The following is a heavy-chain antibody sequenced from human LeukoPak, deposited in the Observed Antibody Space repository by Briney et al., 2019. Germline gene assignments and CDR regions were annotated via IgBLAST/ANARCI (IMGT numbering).Heavy chain of an antibody. J-gene: IGHJ4*02. CDR3: ARDLVGATIYFDY. V-gene: IGHV3-21*01. Sequence: PGGSLRLSCAASGFTFSSYSMNWVRQAPGKGLEWVSSISSSSSYIYYADSVKGRFTISRDNAKNSLYLQMNSLRAEDTAVYYCARDLVGATIYFDYWGQGTLVSVSS. CDR2: ISSSSSYI. CDR1: GFTFSSYS. D-gene: IGHD1-26*01.